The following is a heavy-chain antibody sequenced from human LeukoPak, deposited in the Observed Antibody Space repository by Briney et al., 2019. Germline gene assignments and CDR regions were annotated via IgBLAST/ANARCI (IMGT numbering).Heavy chain of an antibody. V-gene: IGHV4-34*01. J-gene: IGHJ2*01. Sequence: ASETLSPTCAVYGGSFSGYYWSWIRQPPGKGLEWIGEINHSGSTNYNPSLKSRVTISVDTSKNQFSLKLSSVTAADTAVYYCARTTAFGLPRYCSSTSCPALRYFDLWGRGTLVTVSS. CDR3: ARTTAFGLPRYCSSTSCPALRYFDL. D-gene: IGHD2-2*01. CDR2: INHSGST. CDR1: GGSFSGYY.